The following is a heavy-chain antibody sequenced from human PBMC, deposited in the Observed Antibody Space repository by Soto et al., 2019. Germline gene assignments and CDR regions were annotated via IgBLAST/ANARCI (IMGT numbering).Heavy chain of an antibody. Sequence: QVQLQESGPGLVKPSQTLSLTCTVSGGSISSGGYYWSWIRQHPGKGLEWIGYIYYSGSTYYNPSLKSRTTLXXDXSXXRFSLKLRSVTAADMAVYYCASVGLWFGEPHYFDYWGQGTLVTVSS. D-gene: IGHD3-10*01. CDR3: ASVGLWFGEPHYFDY. CDR1: GGSISSGGYY. CDR2: IYYSGST. V-gene: IGHV4-31*03. J-gene: IGHJ4*02.